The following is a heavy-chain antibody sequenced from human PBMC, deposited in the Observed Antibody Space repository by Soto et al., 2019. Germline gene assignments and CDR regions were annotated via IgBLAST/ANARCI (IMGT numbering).Heavy chain of an antibody. CDR2: ISYEGSNK. CDR1: GFTFSRYG. D-gene: IGHD3-22*01. J-gene: IGHJ1*01. CDR3: SQDAAYYYSSDYYYDAEYFLQ. V-gene: IGHV3-30*18. Sequence: QVQLMESGGGVVQPGRSLRLSCAASGFTFSRYGMHWVRQAPGKGLEWVALISYEGSNKYYADSVKGRFTISRDNSKNTMYLQKNSMQQDETTVYYCSQDAAYYYSSDYYYDAEYFLQWGQGTLVTVSS.